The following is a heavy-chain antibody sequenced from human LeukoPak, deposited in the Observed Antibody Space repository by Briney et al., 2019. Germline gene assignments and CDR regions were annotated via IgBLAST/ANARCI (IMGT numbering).Heavy chain of an antibody. CDR2: ISGSGGST. J-gene: IGHJ4*02. D-gene: IGHD2-2*01. Sequence: GGSLRLSCAASGFTFSSYAMSWVRQAPGKGLEWVSAISGSGGSTYYADSVKGRFTISRDNSKNTLYLQMNSLRAEDTAVYYCAKSGIVVVPAATRPDYWGQGTLVTVSS. CDR1: GFTFSSYA. CDR3: AKSGIVVVPAATRPDY. V-gene: IGHV3-23*01.